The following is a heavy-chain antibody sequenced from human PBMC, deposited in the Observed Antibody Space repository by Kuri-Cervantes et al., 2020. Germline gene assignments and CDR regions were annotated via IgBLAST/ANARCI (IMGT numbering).Heavy chain of an antibody. CDR2: ISAHNGDT. Sequence: ASVKVSCKASGYTFTSYGITWVRQAPGQGLEWMGWISAHNGDTRYEQKLQGRVTMTTDTSTSTAYMELRSLRSDDTAVYYCARDTYDFWSGYGYYYGMDVWGQGTTVTVSS. D-gene: IGHD3-3*01. CDR1: GYTFTSYG. CDR3: ARDTYDFWSGYGYYYGMDV. V-gene: IGHV1-18*01. J-gene: IGHJ6*02.